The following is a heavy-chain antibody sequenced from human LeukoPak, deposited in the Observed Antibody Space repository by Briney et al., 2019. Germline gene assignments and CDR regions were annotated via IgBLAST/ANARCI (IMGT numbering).Heavy chain of an antibody. V-gene: IGHV3-23*01. D-gene: IGHD6-6*01. CDR1: GFTFSSYA. J-gene: IGHJ4*02. CDR3: AKDFRDGSSSFDY. CDR2: ISGNGGST. Sequence: GGSLRLSCAASGFTFSSYAMSWVRQAPGKGLEWVSAISGNGGSTYYADSVKGRFTISRDNSKNTLYLQMNSLRAEDTAVYYCAKDFRDGSSSFDYWGQGTLVTVSS.